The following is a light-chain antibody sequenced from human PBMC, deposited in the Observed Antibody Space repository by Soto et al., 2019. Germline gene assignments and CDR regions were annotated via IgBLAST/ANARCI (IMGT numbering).Light chain of an antibody. CDR3: PSYTTDHIVVV. CDR1: ISDIGLYKF. J-gene: IGLJ2*01. CDR2: DVS. V-gene: IGLV2-14*03. Sequence: QSALTQPASVSGSPGQSITISCTGTISDIGLYKFVSWYQHHPGKAPKLIIFDVSSRASGISNRFSGSKSGNTASLTISGLQAEDEADYYCPSYTTDHIVVVFGGGTKLTVL.